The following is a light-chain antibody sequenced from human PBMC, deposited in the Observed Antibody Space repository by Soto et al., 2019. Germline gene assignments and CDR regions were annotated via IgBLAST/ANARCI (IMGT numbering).Light chain of an antibody. CDR1: QSVGSN. V-gene: IGKV3D-15*01. Sequence: EILLAQSPATLSVSPGESGTISCRASQSVGSNLAWYQQKPGQAPRLIIYAASTRATGIPVRFSGSGSGTDFTLTISRLEPEDFALYYCQHFSNSHSITFGQGTRLEIK. CDR3: QHFSNSHSIT. CDR2: AAS. J-gene: IGKJ5*01.